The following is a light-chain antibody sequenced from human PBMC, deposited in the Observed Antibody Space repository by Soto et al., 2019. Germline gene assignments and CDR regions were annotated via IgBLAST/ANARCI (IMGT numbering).Light chain of an antibody. Sequence: QSVLTQPPSVSGAPGQRVTISCTGSSSNIGAGYDVHWYQQPPGTAPKLLIYSNNQRPSGVPDRFSGSKSGTSASLAITGLAAEDEADYDCQSYDSSLSGSLVFGGGTKLTVL. CDR3: QSYDSSLSGSLV. CDR1: SSNIGAGYD. J-gene: IGLJ2*01. CDR2: SNN. V-gene: IGLV1-40*01.